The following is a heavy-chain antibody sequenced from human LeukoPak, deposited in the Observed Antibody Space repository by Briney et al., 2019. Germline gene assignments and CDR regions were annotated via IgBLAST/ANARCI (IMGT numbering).Heavy chain of an antibody. CDR2: ITPLNGDT. Sequence: GASVKVSCKASGYTFTYRYLHWVRQAPGQALEWMGWITPLNGDTNYPQRFQDRVTITRDGSMSTAYMELRSLRSEDTAIYYCVISGTYAFDIWGPGTMVTVSS. V-gene: IGHV1-45*01. CDR1: GYTFTYRY. CDR3: VISGTYAFDI. D-gene: IGHD3-3*02. J-gene: IGHJ3*02.